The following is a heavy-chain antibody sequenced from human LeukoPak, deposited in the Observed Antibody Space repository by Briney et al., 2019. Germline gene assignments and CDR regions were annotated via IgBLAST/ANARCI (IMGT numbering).Heavy chain of an antibody. Sequence: GRSLRLSCAASGFTFSSYAMHWVRQAPGKGLEWVAVISYDGSNKYYADSVKGRFTISRDNSKNTLYLQMNSLRAEDTAVYYCARVGPMVNSDAFDIWGQGTMVTVSS. J-gene: IGHJ3*02. CDR2: ISYDGSNK. D-gene: IGHD4-23*01. V-gene: IGHV3-30*04. CDR3: ARVGPMVNSDAFDI. CDR1: GFTFSSYA.